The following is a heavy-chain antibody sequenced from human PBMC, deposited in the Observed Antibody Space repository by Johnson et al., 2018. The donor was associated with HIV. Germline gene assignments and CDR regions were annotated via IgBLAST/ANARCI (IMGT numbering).Heavy chain of an antibody. J-gene: IGHJ3*02. CDR3: YGYYDAFDI. CDR2: IWSDGTTK. Sequence: QMLLVESGGGVVQPGRSLRLSCVASGYSFRNSAMHWVRQAPGKGLEWVATIWSDGTTKYYGDSVKGRFTVSRDSSKNTLFLQMTSLRVEDKAVYYCYGYYDAFDIWGQGTMVTVSS. V-gene: IGHV3-33*01. D-gene: IGHD3-10*01. CDR1: GYSFRNSA.